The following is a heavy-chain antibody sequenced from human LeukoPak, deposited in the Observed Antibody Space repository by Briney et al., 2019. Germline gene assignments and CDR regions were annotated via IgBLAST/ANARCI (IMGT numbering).Heavy chain of an antibody. CDR3: ARASEDTAMAPFDY. D-gene: IGHD5-18*01. CDR2: ISSSSSYI. CDR1: GFTFSSYS. V-gene: IGHV3-21*01. Sequence: GGSLRLSCAASGFTFSSYSMNWVRQAPGKGLKWVSSISSSSSYIYYADSVKGRFTISRDNAKNSLYLQMNSLRAEDTAVYYCARASEDTAMAPFDYWGQGTLVTVSS. J-gene: IGHJ4*02.